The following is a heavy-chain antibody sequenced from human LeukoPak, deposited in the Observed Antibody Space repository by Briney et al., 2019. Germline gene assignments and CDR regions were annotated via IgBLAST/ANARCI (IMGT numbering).Heavy chain of an antibody. CDR1: GGSISSYY. CDR3: ARGPPPDFDC. CDR2: IYTTGST. Sequence: PSEALSLTCTVSGGSISSYYWSWIRQPPGKGLEWIGRIYTTGSTDYNPSLKSRVTMSVDTSKNQFSLKLSSVTAADTAVYYCARGPPPDFDCWGQGTLVTVSS. J-gene: IGHJ4*02. V-gene: IGHV4-4*07.